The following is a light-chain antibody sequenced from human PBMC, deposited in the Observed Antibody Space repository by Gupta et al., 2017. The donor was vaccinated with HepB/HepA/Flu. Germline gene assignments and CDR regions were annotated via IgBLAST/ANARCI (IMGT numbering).Light chain of an antibody. Sequence: EIVLTQSPATLSLSPGERATLSCRASQSVSSYLAWYQQKPGQAPRLLIYDASNRATGIPARFSGSGSGTDFTLTISSLEPEDFAVYYCQQRSNWSALTFAGGTNVKIK. CDR2: DAS. V-gene: IGKV3-11*01. CDR1: QSVSSY. J-gene: IGKJ4*01. CDR3: QQRSNWSALT.